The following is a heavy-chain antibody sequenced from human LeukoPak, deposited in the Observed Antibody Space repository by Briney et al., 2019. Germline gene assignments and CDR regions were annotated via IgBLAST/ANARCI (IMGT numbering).Heavy chain of an antibody. J-gene: IGHJ3*02. CDR3: AADLWFGEKYAFDI. CDR2: ISGSGGST. CDR1: GFTFSSYA. D-gene: IGHD3-10*01. Sequence: GGSLRLSCAASGFTFSSYAMSWVRQAPGRGLEWVSAISGSGGSTYYADSVKGRFTISRDNSKNTLYLQMNSLRAEDTAVYYCAADLWFGEKYAFDIWGQGTMVTVSS. V-gene: IGHV3-23*01.